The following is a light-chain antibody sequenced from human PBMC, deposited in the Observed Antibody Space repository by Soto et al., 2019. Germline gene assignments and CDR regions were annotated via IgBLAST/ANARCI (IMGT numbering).Light chain of an antibody. V-gene: IGKV3-15*01. CDR2: GAS. J-gene: IGKJ1*01. Sequence: EIVVPQSPATLSVSPGERATLSCSASQSVSNNLAWYQQKPGQSTSPLIYGASTGGTGIPAMFSGSGSGTEFTLTISRLQPDDFATYYCQQYNSYSRTFGQGTKVDIK. CDR3: QQYNSYSRT. CDR1: QSVSNN.